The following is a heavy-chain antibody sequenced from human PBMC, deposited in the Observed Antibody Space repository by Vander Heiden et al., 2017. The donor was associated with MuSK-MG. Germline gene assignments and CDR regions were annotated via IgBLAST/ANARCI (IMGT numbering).Heavy chain of an antibody. Sequence: QLQLQESRPGLVTPSENLSLTCSVSGFSMSGSSNYWGRIRQPQGTGMGWTGNIYYSGCTYYKPSLKSRLTIYVDTSKNQFSLKLSSVTAAETAVYYCSRQSRIVGGVLLVGYAFDIWGQGKMVTVSS. CDR1: GFSMSGSSNY. D-gene: IGHD3-3*02. CDR2: IYYSGCT. V-gene: IGHV4-39*01. J-gene: IGHJ3*02. CDR3: SRQSRIVGGVLLVGYAFDI.